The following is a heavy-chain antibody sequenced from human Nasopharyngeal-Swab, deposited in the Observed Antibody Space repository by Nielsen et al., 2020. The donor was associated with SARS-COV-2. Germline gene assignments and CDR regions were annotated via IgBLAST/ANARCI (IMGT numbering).Heavy chain of an antibody. J-gene: IGHJ4*02. CDR2: ISYDGSNK. Sequence: VRQAPGKGLEWVAVISYDGSNKYYADFVKGRLTISRANSKNTLYLQMNSLRPEDTAVYYCARDGQMYFYDSTGFGVPDYWGQGTLVTVSS. D-gene: IGHD3-22*01. CDR3: ARDGQMYFYDSTGFGVPDY. V-gene: IGHV3-30-3*01.